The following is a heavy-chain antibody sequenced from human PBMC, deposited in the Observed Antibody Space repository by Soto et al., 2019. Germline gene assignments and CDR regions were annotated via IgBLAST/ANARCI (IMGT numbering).Heavy chain of an antibody. V-gene: IGHV4-39*01. CDR2: IYYSGST. CDR3: ARNDGDGYNFPPDY. CDR1: GGSSSSSSYY. J-gene: IGHJ4*02. Sequence: PSEPLSLTCTVTGGSSSSSSYYWGWIRQPPGKGLEWIGSIYYSGSTYYNPSLKGRVTISVVTSKNQFSLKLSSVTAADTAVYYCARNDGDGYNFPPDYWGQGTLVTVSS. D-gene: IGHD5-12*01.